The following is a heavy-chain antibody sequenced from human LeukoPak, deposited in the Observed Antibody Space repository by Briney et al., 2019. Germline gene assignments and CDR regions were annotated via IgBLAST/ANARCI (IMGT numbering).Heavy chain of an antibody. Sequence: GGSLRLSCAASGFIFDDYAMHWVRQAPGKGLEWVSRISWNSGSIGYADSVKGRFTISRDNAKNSLYLQMNSLRAEDTALYYCAKDLGDYYYGMDVWGQGTTVTVSS. CDR1: GFIFDDYA. V-gene: IGHV3-9*01. CDR3: AKDLGDYYYGMDV. J-gene: IGHJ6*02. CDR2: ISWNSGSI.